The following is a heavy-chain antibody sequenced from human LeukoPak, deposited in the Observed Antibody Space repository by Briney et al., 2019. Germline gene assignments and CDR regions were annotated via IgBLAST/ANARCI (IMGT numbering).Heavy chain of an antibody. CDR1: GFTFSSYA. Sequence: GGSLRLSCAASGFTFSSYAMSWVRQAPGKGLEWVSAISGSGGSTYYADSVKGRFTISIDNSKNTLYLQMNSLRAEDTAAYYCAKDQLYSNYPTSFDYWGQGTLVTVSS. D-gene: IGHD4-4*01. V-gene: IGHV3-23*01. J-gene: IGHJ4*02. CDR2: ISGSGGST. CDR3: AKDQLYSNYPTSFDY.